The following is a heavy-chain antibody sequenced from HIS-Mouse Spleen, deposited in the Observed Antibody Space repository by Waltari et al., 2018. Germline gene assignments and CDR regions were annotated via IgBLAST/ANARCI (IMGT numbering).Heavy chain of an antibody. Sequence: EVQLVESGGGLVKPGGSLRLSCAASGFTFSSYSMNWVRRAPGKGLEWVSSISSSSSYIYYADSVKGRFTISRDNAKNSLYLQMNSLRAEDTAVYYCARSPGIAAAGTDYWGQGTLVTVSS. V-gene: IGHV3-21*01. J-gene: IGHJ4*02. CDR2: ISSSSSYI. D-gene: IGHD6-13*01. CDR3: ARSPGIAAAGTDY. CDR1: GFTFSSYS.